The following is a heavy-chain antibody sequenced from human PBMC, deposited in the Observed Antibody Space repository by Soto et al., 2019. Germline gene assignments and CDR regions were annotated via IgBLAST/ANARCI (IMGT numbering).Heavy chain of an antibody. CDR2: IKSKTDGGTT. D-gene: IGHD6-19*01. CDR1: GFTFSNAW. CDR3: TTEAQWLVPYFQH. J-gene: IGHJ1*01. Sequence: GGSLRLSCAASGFTFSNAWMSWVRQAPGKGLEWVGRIKSKTDGGTTDYVAPVKGRFTISRDDSKNTLYLQMNSLKTEDTAVYYCTTEAQWLVPYFQHWGQGTLVTVSS. V-gene: IGHV3-15*01.